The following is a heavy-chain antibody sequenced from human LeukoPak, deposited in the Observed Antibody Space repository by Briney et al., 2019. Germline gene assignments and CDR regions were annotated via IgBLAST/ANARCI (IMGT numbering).Heavy chain of an antibody. CDR3: ARDVVLMSMDV. CDR1: GFTFSSYS. D-gene: IGHD2-8*01. V-gene: IGHV3-21*01. Sequence: GGSLRLSCAASGFTFSSYSMNWVRQAPGKGLEWVSSISSSSTYIHYADSVKGRFTISRDNAKNSLYLQMNSLRAEDTAVYYCARDVVLMSMDVWGQVTTVTVSS. J-gene: IGHJ6*02. CDR2: ISSSSTYI.